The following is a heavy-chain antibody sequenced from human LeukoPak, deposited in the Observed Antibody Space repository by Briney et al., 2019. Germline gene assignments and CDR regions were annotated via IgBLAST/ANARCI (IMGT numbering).Heavy chain of an antibody. V-gene: IGHV3-48*03. J-gene: IGHJ4*02. CDR2: ISGSGVTM. CDR3: AREGNYYFDY. D-gene: IGHD4-23*01. CDR1: GFTFSSYE. Sequence: PGGSLRLSCAASGFTFSSYEMNWVRQAPGRGLEWVSYISGSGVTMYYADSVKGRFTISRDDAKNSLYLQMNSLRAEDTAVYYCAREGNYYFDYWGQGTLVTVSS.